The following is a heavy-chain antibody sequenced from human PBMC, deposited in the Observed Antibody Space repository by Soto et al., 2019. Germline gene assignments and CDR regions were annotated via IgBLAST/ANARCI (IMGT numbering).Heavy chain of an antibody. V-gene: IGHV4-30-4*01. Sequence: SETLSLTCTVSGASISTDDSYWSWIRQPPGKGLEWIGYMSYSGTYYNPSLKSRLTTSLDRSKNQTSLYLNSVTAADTAVYYCARIGTLFGIVTNNWFDPWGQGTLVTVSS. D-gene: IGHD3-3*01. CDR1: GASISTDDSY. CDR2: MSYSGT. J-gene: IGHJ5*02. CDR3: ARIGTLFGIVTNNWFDP.